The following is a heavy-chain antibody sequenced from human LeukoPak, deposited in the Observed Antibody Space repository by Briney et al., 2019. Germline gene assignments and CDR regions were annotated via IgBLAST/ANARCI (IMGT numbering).Heavy chain of an antibody. V-gene: IGHV3-21*01. CDR3: VRDGATRLEFDY. D-gene: IGHD4/OR15-4a*01. CDR2: ISAGSTYI. J-gene: IGHJ4*02. CDR1: GFTFNNYS. Sequence: GSLRLSCAASGFTFNNYSMNWVRQAPGKGLEWVSSISAGSTYIHYADSVKGRFTISRDNARNSLFMQINSLRAEDTAVYYCVRDGATRLEFDYWGQGTLVTVSS.